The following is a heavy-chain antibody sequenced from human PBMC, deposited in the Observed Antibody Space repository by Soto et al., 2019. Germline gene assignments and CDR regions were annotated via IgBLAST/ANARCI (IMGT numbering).Heavy chain of an antibody. V-gene: IGHV5-10-1*01. J-gene: IGHJ6*01. CDR2: IDPSDSYT. D-gene: IGHD5-12*01. Sequence: PGESLKISCKGSGYSFTSYWISWVRQMPGKGLEWMGRIDPSDSYTNYSPSFQGHVTISADKSISTAYLQWSSLKASDTAMYYCARRATGTHFFSYYYYGMDVWGQGSTVTVSS. CDR3: ARRATGTHFFSYYYYGMDV. CDR1: GYSFTSYW.